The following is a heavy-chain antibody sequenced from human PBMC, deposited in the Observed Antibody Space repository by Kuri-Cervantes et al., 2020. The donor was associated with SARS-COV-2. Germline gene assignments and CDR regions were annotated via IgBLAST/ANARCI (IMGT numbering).Heavy chain of an antibody. CDR3: ARARVDYYDSSGLDY. D-gene: IGHD3-22*01. CDR1: GETFSGYY. CDR2: VNHRGDT. V-gene: IGHV4-34*01. Sequence: GSLRLSCAFYGETFSGYYWTWIRQSPGRGLEWIGEVNHRGDTNYNPSLKSRVTISVDTSKNQFSLKLSSVTAADTAVYYCARARVDYYDSSGLDYWGQGTLVTVSS. J-gene: IGHJ4*02.